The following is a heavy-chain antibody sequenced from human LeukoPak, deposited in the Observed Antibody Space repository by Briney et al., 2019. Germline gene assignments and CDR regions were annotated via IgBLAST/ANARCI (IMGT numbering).Heavy chain of an antibody. V-gene: IGHV4-4*07. J-gene: IGHJ6*03. D-gene: IGHD6-6*01. Sequence: SETLSLPRTVSGRFISIYHWIWMRRPAGKGLEGIGRIYTCGSTNYHPPLKSRVHLSVDTSKNQFSLKLSPVTAADTAVYYCARGRQAARGSNPSYYYYMDVWGKGTTVTVSS. CDR2: IYTCGST. CDR1: GRFISIYH. CDR3: ARGRQAARGSNPSYYYYMDV.